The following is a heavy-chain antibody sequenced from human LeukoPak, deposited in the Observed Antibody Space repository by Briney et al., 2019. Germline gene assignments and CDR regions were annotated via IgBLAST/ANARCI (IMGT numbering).Heavy chain of an antibody. V-gene: IGHV1-2*02. D-gene: IGHD3-22*01. CDR1: GYTFTGYY. CDR3: ARSRLYYYDSSGYSRTFDY. Sequence: ASVKVSCKASGYTFTGYYMHWVRQAPRQGLEWMGWINPNSGGTNYAQKFQGRVTMTRDTSISTAYMELSRLRSDDTAVYYCARSRLYYYDSSGYSRTFDYWGQGTLVTVSS. J-gene: IGHJ4*02. CDR2: INPNSGGT.